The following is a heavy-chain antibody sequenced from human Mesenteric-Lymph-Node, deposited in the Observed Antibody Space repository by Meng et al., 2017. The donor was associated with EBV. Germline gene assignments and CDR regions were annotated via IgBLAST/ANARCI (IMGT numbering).Heavy chain of an antibody. J-gene: IGHJ4*02. CDR2: IYHSGST. V-gene: IGHV4-4*02. Sequence: SGPGLWRPLGTRPLPCAVPGGSLSSRNWWSWVRQPPGKGLEWIGEIYHSGSTNYNPSLKSRVTISVDESKNQFSLRLSSVTAADTAVYYCARVGAYCGGDCYHPRWGQGTLVTVSS. CDR3: ARVGAYCGGDCYHPR. CDR1: GGSLSSRNW. D-gene: IGHD2-21*02.